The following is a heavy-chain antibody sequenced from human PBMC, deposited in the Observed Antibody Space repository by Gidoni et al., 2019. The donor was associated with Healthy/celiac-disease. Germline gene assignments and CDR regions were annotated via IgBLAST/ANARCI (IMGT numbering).Heavy chain of an antibody. Sequence: EVQLVESGGGLVKPGGSLRLSCAASGFTFSNAWMNWVRQAPGKGLEWVGRIKSKTDGGTTDYAAPVKGRFTILRDDSKNTLYLQMNRLKTEDTAVYYCTGGYYDFWDYYYGMDVWGQGTTVTVSS. J-gene: IGHJ6*02. CDR2: IKSKTDGGTT. D-gene: IGHD3-3*01. V-gene: IGHV3-15*07. CDR3: TGGYYDFWDYYYGMDV. CDR1: GFTFSNAW.